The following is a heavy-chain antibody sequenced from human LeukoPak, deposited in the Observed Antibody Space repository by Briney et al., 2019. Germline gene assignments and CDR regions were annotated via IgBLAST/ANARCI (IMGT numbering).Heavy chain of an antibody. V-gene: IGHV1-8*01. CDR3: ARRGYYDPDAFDI. J-gene: IGHJ3*02. D-gene: IGHD3-22*01. CDR2: MNPNSGNT. CDR1: GYTFTSYD. Sequence: ASVKVSCKAPGYTFTSYDINWVRQATGQGLEWMGWMNPNSGNTGYAQKFQGRVTMTRNTSISTAYMELSSLRSEDTAVYYCARRGYYDPDAFDIWGQGTMVTVSS.